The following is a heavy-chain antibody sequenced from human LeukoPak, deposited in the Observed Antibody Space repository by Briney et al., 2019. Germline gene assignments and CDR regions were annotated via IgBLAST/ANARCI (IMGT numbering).Heavy chain of an antibody. CDR1: GGSFSGYY. D-gene: IGHD3-10*01. CDR3: ALLWFGVLFSGIICG. J-gene: IGHJ6*04. Sequence: SETLSLTCAVYGGSFSGYYWSWIRQPPGKGLEWIGEINHSGNTNNTPPLKSRVPISVDTPKNKFSLKLRSVTPGDTPVYYCALLWFGVLFSGIICGWGKVITVTASS. V-gene: IGHV4-34*01. CDR2: INHSGNT.